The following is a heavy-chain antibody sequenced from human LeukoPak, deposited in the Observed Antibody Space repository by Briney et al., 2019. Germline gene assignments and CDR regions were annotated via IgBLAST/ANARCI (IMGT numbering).Heavy chain of an antibody. Sequence: NPSETLSLTCAVYGGSFSAYYCHWIRQPPGKGLEWIGEISHSGSTKYYPSLKSRVTISIDTSRNQFSLKLSSVTAADTAMYYCALFGGGAFDIWGQGTLVTVSS. J-gene: IGHJ3*02. D-gene: IGHD3-10*01. CDR2: ISHSGST. CDR1: GGSFSAYY. V-gene: IGHV4-34*01. CDR3: ALFGGGAFDI.